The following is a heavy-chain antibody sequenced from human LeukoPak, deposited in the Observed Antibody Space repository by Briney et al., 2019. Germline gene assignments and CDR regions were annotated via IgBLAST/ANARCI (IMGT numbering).Heavy chain of an antibody. Sequence: PSETLSLTCTVSGGSISSYYWSWLRQPPGKGLEWIGYIYYSGSTNYNPSLKSRVTISVDTSKNQFSLKLSSVTAADTAVYYCARQARYCSSTSCYANGMDVWGQGTTVTVSS. V-gene: IGHV4-59*08. D-gene: IGHD2-2*01. CDR2: IYYSGST. CDR1: GGSISSYY. J-gene: IGHJ6*02. CDR3: ARQARYCSSTSCYANGMDV.